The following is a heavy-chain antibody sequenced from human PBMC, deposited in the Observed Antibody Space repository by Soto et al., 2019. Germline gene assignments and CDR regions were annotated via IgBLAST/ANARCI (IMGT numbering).Heavy chain of an antibody. CDR3: ARDRRYCSGGSCSGYFDY. D-gene: IGHD2-15*01. J-gene: IGHJ4*02. CDR1: GYTFTSYA. CDR2: INAGNGNT. Sequence: ASVKVSCKASGYTFTSYAMHWVRQAPGQRLEWMGWINAGNGNTKYSQKFQGRVTITRDTSASTAYMELSSLRSEDTAVYYCARDRRYCSGGSCSGYFDYWGQGTLVTVSS. V-gene: IGHV1-3*01.